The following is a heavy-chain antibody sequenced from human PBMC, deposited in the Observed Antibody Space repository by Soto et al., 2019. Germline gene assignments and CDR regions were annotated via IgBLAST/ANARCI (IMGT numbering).Heavy chain of an antibody. Sequence: SETLSLTCTVSGGSISSYYWSWIRQPPGKGLEWIGYIYYSGSTNYNPSLKSRVTISVDTSKNQFSLKLSSVTAADTAVYYWASSGGARGLDYYYYYGMDVWGQGTTVTVSS. D-gene: IGHD3-16*01. J-gene: IGHJ6*02. CDR1: GGSISSYY. CDR3: ASSGGARGLDYYYYYGMDV. CDR2: IYYSGST. V-gene: IGHV4-59*01.